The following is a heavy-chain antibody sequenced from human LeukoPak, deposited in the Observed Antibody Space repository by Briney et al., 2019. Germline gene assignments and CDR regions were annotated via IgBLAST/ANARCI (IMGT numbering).Heavy chain of an antibody. J-gene: IGHJ5*02. CDR2: IKQDESER. CDR1: GFMFSSYW. D-gene: IGHD6-13*01. CDR3: AREISSWYRTEGRFDP. V-gene: IGHV3-7*01. Sequence: GGSLRFSCAASGFMFSSYWMSWVRQAPGKGLEWVANIKQDESERDYVDSVKGRFTISKDNAKNLLYLQMNILRAEDTAVYYCAREISSWYRTEGRFDPWGQGTLVTVSS.